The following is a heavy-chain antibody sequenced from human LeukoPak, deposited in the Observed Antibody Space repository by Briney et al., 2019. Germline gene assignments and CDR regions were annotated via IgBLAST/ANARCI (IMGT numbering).Heavy chain of an antibody. J-gene: IGHJ4*02. CDR3: AKDENLGFDRGYFHY. CDR1: GFTFSSYA. CDR2: ISGSGGST. D-gene: IGHD1-26*01. V-gene: IGHV3-23*01. Sequence: GGALRLSCAASGFTFSSYAMSWVRQAPGKGLEWVSAISGSGGSTYYADSVKGRFTISRDNSKNTLYLRMNSLRAEDTAVYYCAKDENLGFDRGYFHYWGQGTLVTVSS.